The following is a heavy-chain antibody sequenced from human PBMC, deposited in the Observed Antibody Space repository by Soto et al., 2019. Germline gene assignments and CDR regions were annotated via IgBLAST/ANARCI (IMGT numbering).Heavy chain of an antibody. CDR2: INHSGST. V-gene: IGHV4-34*01. D-gene: IGHD5-18*01. CDR1: GGSFRGYY. Sequence: SATLSLTCAVYGGSFRGYYWSWIRQPPGKGLEWIGEINHSGSTNYNPSLKSRVTISVDTSKNQFSLKLSSVTAADTAVYYCARSLRGYSYGSSYWFYTCGQGTLVTVSS. CDR3: ARSLRGYSYGSSYWFYT. J-gene: IGHJ5*02.